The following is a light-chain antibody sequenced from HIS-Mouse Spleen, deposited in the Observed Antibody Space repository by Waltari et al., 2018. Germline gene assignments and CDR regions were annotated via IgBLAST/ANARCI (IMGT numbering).Light chain of an antibody. CDR1: ALPKNN. J-gene: IGLJ2*01. CDR2: EDS. CDR3: YSTDSSGNHRV. V-gene: IGLV3-10*01. Sequence: SYELTPPPSVSVSPGQTARTTCSGDALPKNNAYSYQQKSGQAPVLVIYEDSKRPSGIPERFSGSSSGTMATLTISGAQVEDEADYYCYSTDSSGNHRVFGGGTKLTVL.